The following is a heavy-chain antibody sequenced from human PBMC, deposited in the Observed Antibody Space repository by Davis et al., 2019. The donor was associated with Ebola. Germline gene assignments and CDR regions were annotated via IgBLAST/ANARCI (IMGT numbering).Heavy chain of an antibody. D-gene: IGHD3-3*01. CDR3: AKDSGTYDLDY. Sequence: GGSLRLSCAASGFTFSSFSIHWVRQAPGKGLEWVSSITSSSRYIYYADSVKGRFTISRDNAKNSLYLQMNSLRAEDTAVYYCAKDSGTYDLDYWGQGSLVTVSS. V-gene: IGHV3-21*01. CDR1: GFTFSSFS. CDR2: ITSSSRYI. J-gene: IGHJ4*02.